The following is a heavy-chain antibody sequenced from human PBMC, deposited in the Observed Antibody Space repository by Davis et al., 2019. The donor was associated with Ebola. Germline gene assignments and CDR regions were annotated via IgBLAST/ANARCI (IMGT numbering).Heavy chain of an antibody. D-gene: IGHD7-27*01. J-gene: IGHJ4*02. Sequence: AASVKVSCKASGYTFTGYYMHWVRQAPGQGLEWMGRINPNSGGTNYAQKFQGRVTMTRDTSISTAYMELSRLRSDDTAVYYCARGSTGVGYFDYWGQGTLVTVSS. CDR2: INPNSGGT. CDR3: ARGSTGVGYFDY. V-gene: IGHV1-2*06. CDR1: GYTFTGYY.